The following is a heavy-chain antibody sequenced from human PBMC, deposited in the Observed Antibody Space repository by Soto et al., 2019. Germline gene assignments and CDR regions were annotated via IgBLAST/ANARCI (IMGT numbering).Heavy chain of an antibody. CDR3: ARVERGTATTVVDAFDI. D-gene: IGHD1-1*01. V-gene: IGHV4-34*01. CDR1: GGSVRGANYC. J-gene: IGHJ3*02. Sequence: QVQLQQWGAGLLKPSETLSLTCAVYGGSVRGANYCWSWIRQPPGKGLEWIGEMSHSGGTHFNPSLKSRVTISVDTSTNQFSLKMSSVTAADTALYYCARVERGTATTVVDAFDIWGPGTMVTVSS. CDR2: MSHSGGT.